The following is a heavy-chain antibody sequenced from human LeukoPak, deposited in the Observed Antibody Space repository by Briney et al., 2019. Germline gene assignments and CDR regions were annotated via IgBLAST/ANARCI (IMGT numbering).Heavy chain of an antibody. CDR2: INPSGST. Sequence: PSETLSLSCAVYGGSFSGYYWSWIRQPPGQGLEWIGEINPSGSTNYNPSLKSRVTISVDTSKNQFSLKLSSVTAADTAAYYCARGRSEDIVVVVAATDFDYWGQGTLVTVSS. CDR1: GGSFSGYY. V-gene: IGHV4-34*01. D-gene: IGHD2-15*01. J-gene: IGHJ4*02. CDR3: ARGRSEDIVVVVAATDFDY.